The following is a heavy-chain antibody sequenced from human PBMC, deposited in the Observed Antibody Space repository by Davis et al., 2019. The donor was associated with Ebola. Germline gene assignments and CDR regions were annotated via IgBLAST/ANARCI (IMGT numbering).Heavy chain of an antibody. V-gene: IGHV1-69*04. CDR2: IIPILGIA. CDR3: AKVVTIYYYYGMDV. D-gene: IGHD5-18*01. Sequence: SVKVSCKASGYTFTSYDINWVRQATGQGLEWMGRIIPILGIANYAQKFQGRVTITADKSTSTAYMELSSLRSKDTAVYYCAKVVTIYYYYGMDVWGQGTTVTVSS. CDR1: GYTFTSYD. J-gene: IGHJ6*02.